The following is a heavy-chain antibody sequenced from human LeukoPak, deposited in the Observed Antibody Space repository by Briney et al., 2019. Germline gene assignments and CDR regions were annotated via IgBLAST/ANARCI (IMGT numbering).Heavy chain of an antibody. CDR3: AREERDSGDAFDI. Sequence: SETLSLTCTVSGGSISSSSYYWGWIRQPPGKGLEWIGSIYYSGSTYYNPSLKSRVTISVDTSKNQFSLKLSSVTAADMAVYYCAREERDSGDAFDIWGRGTMVTVSS. CDR1: GGSISSSSYY. J-gene: IGHJ3*02. D-gene: IGHD1-26*01. V-gene: IGHV4-39*01. CDR2: IYYSGST.